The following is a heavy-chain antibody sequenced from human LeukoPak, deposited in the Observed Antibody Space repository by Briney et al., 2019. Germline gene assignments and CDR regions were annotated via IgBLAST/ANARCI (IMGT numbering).Heavy chain of an antibody. J-gene: IGHJ6*02. CDR1: GFTFSSYA. CDR3: ARAMTTAPYYGMDV. CDR2: ISYDGRNK. D-gene: IGHD4-17*01. V-gene: IGHV3-30*04. Sequence: QPGGSLRLSCAASGFTFSSYAMHWVRQAPGKGLEWVAVISYDGRNKYYADSVKGRFTISRDNSKNTLYLQMNSLRAEDTAVYYCARAMTTAPYYGMDVWGQGTTVTVSS.